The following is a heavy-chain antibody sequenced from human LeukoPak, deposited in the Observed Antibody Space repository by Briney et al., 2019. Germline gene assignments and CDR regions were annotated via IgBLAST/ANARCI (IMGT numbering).Heavy chain of an antibody. Sequence: GGSLRLSCAASEFTFVRYAMTWVRQAPGKGLEWVSYISSSSFKIGYADSVKGRFTISRDNSKNSLYLQMDSLRVEDTAVYYCVRDPSYGSSWYYYMDVWGKGTMVTVSS. CDR1: EFTFVRYA. J-gene: IGHJ6*03. CDR2: ISSSSFKI. CDR3: VRDPSYGSSWYYYMDV. V-gene: IGHV3-48*04. D-gene: IGHD6-13*01.